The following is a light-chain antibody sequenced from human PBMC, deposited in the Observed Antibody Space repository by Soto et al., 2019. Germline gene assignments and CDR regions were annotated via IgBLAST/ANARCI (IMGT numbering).Light chain of an antibody. V-gene: IGLV2-11*01. Sequence: QSALTQPRSVSGSPGQSVTISCTGTSSDVGGYNYVSWYQQHPGKAPKVMIYDVSERPSGVPARFSGSKSGNTASLTISGLQPEDEPDYYCCSYAGSPRYVFGTGTKVTVL. CDR3: CSYAGSPRYV. CDR1: SSDVGGYNY. CDR2: DVS. J-gene: IGLJ1*01.